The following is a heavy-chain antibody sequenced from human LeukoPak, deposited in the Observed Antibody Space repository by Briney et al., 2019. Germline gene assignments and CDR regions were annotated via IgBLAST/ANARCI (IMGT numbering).Heavy chain of an antibody. CDR1: GFTLEDYA. V-gene: IGHV3-9*01. Sequence: GRSLRLSCVGSGFTLEDYAMHWVRQVPGKGLEWVSSISWDSGNQAYTDSVKGRFTISRDNGKNSLYLQMNSLRPEDTAFYYCVKVMGFALSKDAFHVWGQGTLVTVSS. J-gene: IGHJ3*01. CDR2: ISWDSGNQ. D-gene: IGHD2-8*01. CDR3: VKVMGFALSKDAFHV.